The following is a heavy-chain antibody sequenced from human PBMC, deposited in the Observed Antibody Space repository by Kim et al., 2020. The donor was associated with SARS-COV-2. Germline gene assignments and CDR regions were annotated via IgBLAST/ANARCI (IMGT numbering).Heavy chain of an antibody. Sequence: SETLSLTCTVSGGSISSGGYYWSRIRQHPGKGLEWIGYIYYSGSTYYNPSLKSRVTISVDTSKNQFSLKLSSVTAADTAVYYCARASWEQQLHYWGQGTLVTVSS. J-gene: IGHJ4*02. D-gene: IGHD6-13*01. V-gene: IGHV4-31*03. CDR1: GGSISSGGYY. CDR2: IYYSGST. CDR3: ARASWEQQLHY.